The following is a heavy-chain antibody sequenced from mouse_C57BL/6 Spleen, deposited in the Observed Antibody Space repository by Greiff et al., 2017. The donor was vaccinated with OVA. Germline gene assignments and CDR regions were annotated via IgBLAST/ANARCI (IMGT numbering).Heavy chain of an antibody. D-gene: IGHD2-4*01. CDR1: GFNIKDYY. CDR3: TSYDYDVRYFDV. J-gene: IGHJ1*03. V-gene: IGHV14-1*01. Sequence: EVQLQQSGAELVRPGASVKLSCTASGFNIKDYYMHWVKQRPEQGLERIGRIDPEDGDPEYAPKFPGKATMTADTSSNPAYLQLSSLTSEDTAVYYCTSYDYDVRYFDVWGTGTTVTFSS. CDR2: IDPEDGDP.